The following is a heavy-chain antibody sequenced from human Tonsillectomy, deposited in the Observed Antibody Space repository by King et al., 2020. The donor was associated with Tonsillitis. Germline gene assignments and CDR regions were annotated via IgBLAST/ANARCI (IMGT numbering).Heavy chain of an antibody. D-gene: IGHD5-12*01. CDR2: INHSGGT. CDR3: ATVRVDIPVPTYFDY. J-gene: IGHJ4*02. Sequence: VQLQQWGAGLLKPSETLSLTCAIYGGSFSGYYWSWIRQPPGKGLEWIGEINHSGGTNYNPSLKSRVSISVDTSKHQFSLTLSSVIAADTAVYYCATVRVDIPVPTYFDYWGQGTLVTVSS. V-gene: IGHV4-34*01. CDR1: GGSFSGYY.